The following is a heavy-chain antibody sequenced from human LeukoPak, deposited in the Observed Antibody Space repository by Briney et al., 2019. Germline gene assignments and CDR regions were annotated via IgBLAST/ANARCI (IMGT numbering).Heavy chain of an antibody. Sequence: SVKVSCKASGGTFSSYAISWVRQAPGQGLEWMGGIIPLFDTADYAQKFQGRVTMTRNTSISTAYMELSSLRSEDTAVYYCARGLRYCSGGRCYFSPPYYYYMDVWGKGTTVT. CDR3: ARGLRYCSGGRCYFSPPYYYYMDV. CDR2: IIPLFDTA. V-gene: IGHV1-69*05. J-gene: IGHJ6*03. D-gene: IGHD2-15*01. CDR1: GGTFSSYA.